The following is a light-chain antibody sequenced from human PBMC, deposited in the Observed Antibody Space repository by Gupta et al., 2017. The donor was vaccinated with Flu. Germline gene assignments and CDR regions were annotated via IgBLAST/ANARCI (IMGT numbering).Light chain of an antibody. J-gene: IGKJ2*03. Sequence: DIVMTQSPDSLAVSLGERATINCKSSQSVLYSSNNKNYLAWYQQKPGQPPKLLIYWASTRESGVPDRFSGRGSGTDFTLTINSLQAEDVAVYYCQQYDSTPVSFGQGTKLEIK. V-gene: IGKV4-1*01. CDR2: WAS. CDR1: QSVLYSSNNKNY. CDR3: QQYDSTPVS.